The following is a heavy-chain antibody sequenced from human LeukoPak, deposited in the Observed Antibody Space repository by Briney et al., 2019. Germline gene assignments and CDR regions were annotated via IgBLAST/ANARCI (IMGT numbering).Heavy chain of an antibody. D-gene: IGHD3-10*01. J-gene: IGHJ4*02. V-gene: IGHV1-69*04. CDR3: ARSYGSGSTFDY. CDR2: TIPILGIA. CDR1: GGTFSSYA. Sequence: ASVKVSCKASGGTFSSYAISWVRQAPGQGLEWMGRTIPILGIANYAQKFQGRVTITADKSTSTAYMELSSLRSEDTAVYYCARSYGSGSTFDYWGQGTLVTVSS.